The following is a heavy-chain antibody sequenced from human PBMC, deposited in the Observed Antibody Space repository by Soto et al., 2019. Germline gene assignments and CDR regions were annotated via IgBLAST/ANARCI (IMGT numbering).Heavy chain of an antibody. Sequence: QVQLQQSGPGLVKPSETLSLTCTVSGVSITDYYYTWIRQSAGKGLEWIGRVYTSGHTNFNPSLKSRVTLSVDRSKKQISLNLTSVTAADPAVYYCATTRGRGFFDNWGQGTLGTVSS. CDR1: GVSITDYY. V-gene: IGHV4-4*07. CDR2: VYTSGHT. D-gene: IGHD3-16*01. CDR3: ATTRGRGFFDN. J-gene: IGHJ4*02.